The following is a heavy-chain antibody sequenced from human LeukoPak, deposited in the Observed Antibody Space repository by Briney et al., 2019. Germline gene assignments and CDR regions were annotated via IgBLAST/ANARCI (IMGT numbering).Heavy chain of an antibody. CDR3: AKGTGVIVGY. CDR1: GFIFSNYG. D-gene: IGHD3-22*01. CDR2: ISASGSAT. V-gene: IGHV3-23*01. Sequence: GGSLRLSCAASGFIFSNYGMNWVRQAPGKGLEWVAAISASGSATSYADSVRGRFTISRDNSKSTTYLQMNSLRAEDTAVYYCAKGTGVIVGYWGQGTLVTVFS. J-gene: IGHJ4*02.